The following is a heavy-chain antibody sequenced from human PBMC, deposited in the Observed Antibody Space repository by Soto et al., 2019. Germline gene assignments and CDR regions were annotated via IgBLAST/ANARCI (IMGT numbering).Heavy chain of an antibody. CDR1: GYTFTSYA. J-gene: IGHJ4*02. V-gene: IGHV1-3*01. Sequence: ASVKVSCKASGYTFTSYAMRWVRQAPGQRLEWMGWINAGNGNTKYSQKFQGRVTITRDTSASTAYMELSSLRSEDTAVYYCARDLWFGEQYYFDYWGQGTLVTVSS. D-gene: IGHD3-10*01. CDR3: ARDLWFGEQYYFDY. CDR2: INAGNGNT.